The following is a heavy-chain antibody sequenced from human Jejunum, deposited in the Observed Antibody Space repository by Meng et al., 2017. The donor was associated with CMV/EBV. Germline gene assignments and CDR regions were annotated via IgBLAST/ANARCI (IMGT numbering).Heavy chain of an antibody. V-gene: IGHV3-74*01. CDR3: ARAGEYRFDY. CDR2: MNSDGSTT. Sequence: CAASGVTFSSSWMHWVRQARGKGMVWVSRMNSDGSTTNHADSVTGRFTISRDNARNTLYLQMNSLRSDDAAVYYCARAGEYRFDYWGQGTLVTVSS. CDR1: GVTFSSSW. J-gene: IGHJ4*02. D-gene: IGHD2/OR15-2a*01.